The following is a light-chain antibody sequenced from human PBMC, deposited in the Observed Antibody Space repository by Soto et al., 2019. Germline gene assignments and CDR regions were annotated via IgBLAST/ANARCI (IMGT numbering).Light chain of an antibody. V-gene: IGKV3-15*01. CDR3: QIGVT. Sequence: EIVMTQSPATLSVSPGERATLSCRASQSVSSNLAWYQQKPGQAPRLLIYGASTRATGIPARFSGSGSGTEFTLTFSSLQSEDFAVYYCQIGVTFGPGTKVDIK. J-gene: IGKJ3*01. CDR2: GAS. CDR1: QSVSSN.